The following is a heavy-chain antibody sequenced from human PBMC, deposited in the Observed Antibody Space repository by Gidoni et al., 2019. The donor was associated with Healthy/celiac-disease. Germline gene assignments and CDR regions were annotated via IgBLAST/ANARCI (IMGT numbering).Heavy chain of an antibody. CDR3: ARERAYYDFWSGYFSWFDP. CDR2: IYYSGST. Sequence: QVQLQESGPGLVKPSETLSLTCTVFGGSTSSYYWSWIRQPPGKGLEWIGYIYYSGSTNYNPSLKSRVTISVDTSKNQFSLKLSSVTAADTAVYYCARERAYYDFWSGYFSWFDPWGQGTLVTVSS. V-gene: IGHV4-59*12. D-gene: IGHD3-3*01. CDR1: GGSTSSYY. J-gene: IGHJ5*02.